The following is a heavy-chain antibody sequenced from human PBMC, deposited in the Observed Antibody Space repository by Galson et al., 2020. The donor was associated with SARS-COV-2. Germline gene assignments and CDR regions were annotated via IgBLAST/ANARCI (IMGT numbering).Heavy chain of an antibody. D-gene: IGHD6-19*01. CDR2: ISAYNGKT. V-gene: IGHV1-18*01. Sequence: ASVKVSCKASGYTFTSYGISWVRQAPGQGLEWMGWISAYNGKTIYAQKLQDRVTLTTDTSTNTAYMDLRSLTSDDTAVYYCARDEAVAGAFDYWGQGTLVTVSS. J-gene: IGHJ4*02. CDR3: ARDEAVAGAFDY. CDR1: GYTFTSYG.